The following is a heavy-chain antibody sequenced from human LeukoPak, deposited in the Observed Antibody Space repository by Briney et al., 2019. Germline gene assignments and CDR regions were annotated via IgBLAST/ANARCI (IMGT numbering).Heavy chain of an antibody. J-gene: IGHJ4*02. CDR3: AKWKYSNSGIDDY. CDR2: ISGSGDNT. CDR1: GFTFSSYA. Sequence: GGSLRLSCAASGFTFSSYAMSWVRQVPGKGLEWVSVISGSGDNTYYADSVKGRFTISRDNSKNMLYLQMNSLRAEDTAVYYCAKWKYSNSGIDDYWGRGTLVTVSS. V-gene: IGHV3-23*01. D-gene: IGHD6-6*01.